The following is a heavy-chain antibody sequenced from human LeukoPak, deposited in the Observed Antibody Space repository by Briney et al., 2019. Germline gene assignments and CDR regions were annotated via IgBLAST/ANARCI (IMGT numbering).Heavy chain of an antibody. Sequence: GGSLRLSCAASGFTFSNYAMHWVRQAPGKGLEWVAVISYDGSNKYYADSVKGRFTISRDNSKNTLYLQMNSLRAEDTAVYYCARDQDSYYDSSGYYYWGQGTLVTVSS. J-gene: IGHJ4*02. CDR3: ARDQDSYYDSSGYYY. CDR2: ISYDGSNK. V-gene: IGHV3-30-3*01. D-gene: IGHD3-22*01. CDR1: GFTFSNYA.